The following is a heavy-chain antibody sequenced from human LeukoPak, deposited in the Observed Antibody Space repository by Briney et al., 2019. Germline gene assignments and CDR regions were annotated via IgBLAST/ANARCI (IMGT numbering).Heavy chain of an antibody. CDR2: INYMGGT. V-gene: IGHV4-59*08. CDR3: ARGLRFLDG. CDR1: GDSISSSY. J-gene: IGHJ4*02. Sequence: PSETLSLTCIVSGDSISSSYWSWIRQPPGKGLEWIGYINYMGGTSYNPSLKSRVTISIDTSKNQFSLKLSSVTAADTAVYYCARGLRFLDGWGQGTVVTVSS. D-gene: IGHD3-3*01.